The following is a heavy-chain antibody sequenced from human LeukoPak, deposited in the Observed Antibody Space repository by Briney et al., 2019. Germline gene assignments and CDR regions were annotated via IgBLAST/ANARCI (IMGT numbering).Heavy chain of an antibody. V-gene: IGHV4-59*08. CDR1: GGSISSYY. CDR2: IYYSGST. D-gene: IGHD5-24*01. CDR3: ARGSQGGYNHYYYYYMDV. J-gene: IGHJ6*03. Sequence: SETLSLTCTVSGGSISSYYWSWIRQPPGKGLEWIGYIYYSGSTNYNPSLKSRVTISVDTSKNQFSLKLSSVTAADTAVYYCARGSQGGYNHYYYYYMDVWGKGTTVTVSS.